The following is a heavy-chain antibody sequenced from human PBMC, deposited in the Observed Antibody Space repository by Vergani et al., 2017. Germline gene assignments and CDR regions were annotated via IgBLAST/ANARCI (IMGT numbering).Heavy chain of an antibody. CDR1: GGSISSSSYY. CDR2: IYYSGST. Sequence: QLQLQESGPGLVKPSETLSLTCTVSGGSISSSSYYWGWIRQPPGKGLAWIGSIYYSGSTYYNPSLKSRVTISVDTSKNQFSLKLSSVTAADTAVYYCARLGYCSGGSCYGLLNWFDPWGQGTLVTVSS. D-gene: IGHD2-15*01. V-gene: IGHV4-39*01. CDR3: ARLGYCSGGSCYGLLNWFDP. J-gene: IGHJ5*02.